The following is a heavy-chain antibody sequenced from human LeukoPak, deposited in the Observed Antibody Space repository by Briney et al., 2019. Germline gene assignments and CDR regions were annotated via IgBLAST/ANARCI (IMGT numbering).Heavy chain of an antibody. J-gene: IGHJ4*02. CDR2: INHSGST. CDR3: ARGFGGYFDY. V-gene: IGHV4-34*01. CDR1: GRSFSGYY. Sequence: PSETLSLTCAVYGRSFSGYYWSWIRQPPGKGLEWIGEINHSGSTNYNPSLKSRVTISVDTSKNQFSLKLSSVTAADTAVYYCARGFGGYFDYWGQGTLVTVSS. D-gene: IGHD3-10*01.